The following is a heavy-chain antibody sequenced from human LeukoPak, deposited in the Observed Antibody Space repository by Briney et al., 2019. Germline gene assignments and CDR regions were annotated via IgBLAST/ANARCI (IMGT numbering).Heavy chain of an antibody. CDR3: AKRPVVGDYYFDY. J-gene: IGHJ4*02. Sequence: PGGSLRLSCAASGFSLSRYWMSWVRQAPGKGLECVSGISGSGGSTYYADSVKGRFTISRDNSKTTLYLQMNSLRAEDTAVYYCAKRPVVGDYYFDYWGQGTLVTVSS. D-gene: IGHD6-19*01. V-gene: IGHV3-23*01. CDR2: ISGSGGST. CDR1: GFSLSRYW.